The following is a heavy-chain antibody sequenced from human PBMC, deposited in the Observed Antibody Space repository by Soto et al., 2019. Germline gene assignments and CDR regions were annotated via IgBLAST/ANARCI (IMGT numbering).Heavy chain of an antibody. D-gene: IGHD2-21*02. J-gene: IGHJ4*02. CDR2: VFPGDSES. CDR3: ATVTRGFPDY. Sequence: GESLKISCKTSGYSFTTYWIAWVRQKAGEGPEWMGMVFPGDSESRYSPAFQGQVTISADKSITTAYLQWSSLKTSDTAIYYCATVTRGFPDYWGQGTLVTVSS. V-gene: IGHV5-51*01. CDR1: GYSFTTYW.